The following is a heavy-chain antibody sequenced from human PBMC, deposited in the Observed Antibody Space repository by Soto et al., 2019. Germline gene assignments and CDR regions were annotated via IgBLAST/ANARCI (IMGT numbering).Heavy chain of an antibody. CDR3: ARVPTLDQYYYDSSGYQEEYFDY. CDR2: IYYSGST. CDR1: GGSISSGGYY. Sequence: SETLSLTCTVSGGSISSGGYYWSWIRQHPGKGLEWIGYIYYSGSTYYNTSLESRVTISVDTSKNQFSLKLSSVTAADTVVYYCARVPTLDQYYYDSSGYQEEYFDYWGQGTLVTVSS. D-gene: IGHD3-22*01. J-gene: IGHJ4*02. V-gene: IGHV4-31*03.